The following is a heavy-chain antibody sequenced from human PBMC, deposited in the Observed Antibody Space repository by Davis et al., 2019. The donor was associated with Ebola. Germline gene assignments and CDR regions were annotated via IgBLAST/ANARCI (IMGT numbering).Heavy chain of an antibody. D-gene: IGHD6-13*01. J-gene: IGHJ4*02. CDR3: AKDGLFIDSSWFFGY. CDR1: GFTFSSYA. V-gene: IGHV3-23*01. CDR2: ISGSGGSA. Sequence: GGSLRLSCAASGFTFSSYAMSWVRQAPGKGLEWVSAISGSGGSAYYADSVKGRFNISRDNSKNTLYLQMNSLRAEDTAVYYCAKDGLFIDSSWFFGYWGQGTLVTVSS.